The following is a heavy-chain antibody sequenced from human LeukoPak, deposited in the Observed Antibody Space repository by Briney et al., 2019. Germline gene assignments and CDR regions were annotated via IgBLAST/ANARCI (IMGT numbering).Heavy chain of an antibody. CDR2: IYYSGST. CDR1: GGSISSSSYY. CDR3: ARKLWSYYFDY. D-gene: IGHD3-10*01. V-gene: IGHV4-39*01. J-gene: IGHJ4*02. Sequence: SETLSLTCTVSGGSISSSSYYWGWIRQPPGKGLEWIGSIYYSGSTYYNPSLKSRVTISIDTPKNQFSLKLNSVTAADTTVYYCARKLWSYYFDYWGQGTLVTVSS.